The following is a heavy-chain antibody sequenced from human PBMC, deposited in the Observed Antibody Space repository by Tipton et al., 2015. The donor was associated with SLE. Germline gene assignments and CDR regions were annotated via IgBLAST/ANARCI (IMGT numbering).Heavy chain of an antibody. V-gene: IGHV3-23*01. J-gene: IGHJ4*02. D-gene: IGHD1-26*01. CDR3: AKGMSGSLFDY. CDR1: GFTFRSYA. Sequence: SLRLSCAASGFTFRSYAMSWVRQAPGKGLEWVSGISGSAGSTYYADSVKGRFTISRDNSKNTLYLQMNSLRAEDTAVYYCAKGMSGSLFDYWGQGTLVTVSS. CDR2: ISGSAGST.